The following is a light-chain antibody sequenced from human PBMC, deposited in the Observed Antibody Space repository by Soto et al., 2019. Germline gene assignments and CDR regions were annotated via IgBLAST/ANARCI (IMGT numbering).Light chain of an antibody. CDR1: SSDVGGYSY. CDR3: SSYAGSNNV. J-gene: IGLJ1*01. CDR2: EVS. Sequence: LTQPPSASGSPGQSVTISCTGTSSDVGGYSYVSWYQQHPGKAPKLMIYEVSKRPSGVPDRFSGSKSGNTASLTVSGLQAEDEADYYCSSYAGSNNVFGTGTKVTVL. V-gene: IGLV2-8*01.